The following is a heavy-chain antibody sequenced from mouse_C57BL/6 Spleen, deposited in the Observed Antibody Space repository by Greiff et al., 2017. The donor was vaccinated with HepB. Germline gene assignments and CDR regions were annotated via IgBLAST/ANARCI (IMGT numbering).Heavy chain of an antibody. CDR3: ARKVYYGSSPYYFDY. J-gene: IGHJ2*01. D-gene: IGHD1-1*01. CDR2: IDPSDSYT. V-gene: IGHV1-50*01. Sequence: QVQLQQPGDELVKPGASVKLSCKASGYTFTSYWMQWVKQRPGQGLEWIGEIDPSDSYTNYNQKFKGKATLTVDTSSSTAYMQLSSLTSEDSAVYYCARKVYYGSSPYYFDYWGQGTTLTVSS. CDR1: GYTFTSYW.